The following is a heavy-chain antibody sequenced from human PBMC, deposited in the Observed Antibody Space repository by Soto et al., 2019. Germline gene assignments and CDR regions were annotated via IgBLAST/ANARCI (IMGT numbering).Heavy chain of an antibody. CDR2: IYYNGNT. V-gene: IGHV4-59*11. D-gene: IGHD7-27*01. CDR1: GGSISNHY. Sequence: QVQLQESGPGLVKPSETLSLTCSVSGGSISNHYWSWIRQPPGKGLEWIGYIYYNGNTNYNPSLKIRVTMSVDTSRNQISLKLTTVTAADTEVYYCTRANWYSEYWGQGTLVTVSS. J-gene: IGHJ4*02. CDR3: TRANWYSEY.